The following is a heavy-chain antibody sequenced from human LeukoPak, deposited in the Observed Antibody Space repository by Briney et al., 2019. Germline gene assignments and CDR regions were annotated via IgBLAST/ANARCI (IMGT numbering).Heavy chain of an antibody. CDR1: GFTFSSYS. Sequence: GGSLRLSCAASGFTFSSYSMNWVRQAQGKGLEWVSSISSSSSYIYYADSVKGRFTISRDNAKNSLYLQMNSLRAEDTAVYYCAREDTSSGYTRNYFDYWGQGTLVTVSS. J-gene: IGHJ4*02. CDR3: AREDTSSGYTRNYFDY. V-gene: IGHV3-21*01. D-gene: IGHD3-22*01. CDR2: ISSSSSYI.